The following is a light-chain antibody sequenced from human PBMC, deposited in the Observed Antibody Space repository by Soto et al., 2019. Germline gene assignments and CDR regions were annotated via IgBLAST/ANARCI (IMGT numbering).Light chain of an antibody. J-gene: IGKJ5*01. CDR1: QSVDSH. V-gene: IGKV3-11*01. CDR2: AAS. Sequence: EIVLTQSPASLSLYPGERATLSCRASQSVDSHLVWYQQKPGQAPRLLIFAASNRATGIPVRFSGSGSGTDFTLAINRLGPDDFAVYYCQQRSDWPITFGQGTRLEIK. CDR3: QQRSDWPIT.